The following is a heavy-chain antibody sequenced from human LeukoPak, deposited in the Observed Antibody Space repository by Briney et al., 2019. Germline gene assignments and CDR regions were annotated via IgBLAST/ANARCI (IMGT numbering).Heavy chain of an antibody. D-gene: IGHD6-19*01. CDR1: GFTFSSYA. J-gene: IGHJ6*02. V-gene: IGHV3-23*01. CDR2: ISGSGGST. Sequence: GGSLRLSCAASGFTFSSYAMSWVRQAPGKGLEWVSAISGSGGSTYYADSVKGRFTISRDNSKNTLYLQMNSLRAEDTAVYYCAKRKVSGCSGWYAFLYYYYGMDVWGQGTTVTVSS. CDR3: AKRKVSGCSGWYAFLYYYYGMDV.